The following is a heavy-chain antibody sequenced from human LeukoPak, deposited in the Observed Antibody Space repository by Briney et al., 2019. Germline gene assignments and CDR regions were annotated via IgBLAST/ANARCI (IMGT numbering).Heavy chain of an antibody. J-gene: IGHJ4*02. D-gene: IGHD3-16*02. V-gene: IGHV4-61*02. CDR2: IYTSGST. CDR3: ARDLVVWGSYPPYFDY. Sequence: SETLSLTCTVSGGSISSGSYYWSWIRQPAGKGLEWIGRIYTSGSTNYNPSLKSRVTISVDTSKNQFSLKLSSVTAADTAVYYCARDLVVWGSYPPYFDYWGQGTLVTVSS. CDR1: GGSISSGSYY.